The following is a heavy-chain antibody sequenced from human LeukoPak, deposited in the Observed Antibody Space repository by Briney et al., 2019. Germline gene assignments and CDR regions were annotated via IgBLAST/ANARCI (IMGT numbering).Heavy chain of an antibody. CDR3: ARDGVIAHYSSSSERVAFDI. D-gene: IGHD6-6*01. Sequence: GGSLRLSCAASGFTLSSYNMNWVRQAPGRGLEWVSYISSSSRTIYFADSVKGRFTISRDNAKNSLYLQMNSLRAEDTAVYYCARDGVIAHYSSSSERVAFDIWGQGTMVTVSS. V-gene: IGHV3-48*01. J-gene: IGHJ3*02. CDR1: GFTLSSYN. CDR2: ISSSSRTI.